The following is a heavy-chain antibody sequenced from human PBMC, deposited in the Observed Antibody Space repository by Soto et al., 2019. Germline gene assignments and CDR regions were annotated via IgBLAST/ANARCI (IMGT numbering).Heavy chain of an antibody. J-gene: IGHJ6*02. D-gene: IGHD2-21*02. Sequence: PGESQKISGKGSGYSCTSYGIGWVRQMPGKGLEWMGIIYPGDSDTRYSPSFQGQVTISADKSISTAYLQWSSLKASDTAMYYCARHSFSGDYVPVYYGMDVWGQGTTVTVSS. CDR3: ARHSFSGDYVPVYYGMDV. V-gene: IGHV5-51*01. CDR1: GYSCTSYG. CDR2: IYPGDSDT.